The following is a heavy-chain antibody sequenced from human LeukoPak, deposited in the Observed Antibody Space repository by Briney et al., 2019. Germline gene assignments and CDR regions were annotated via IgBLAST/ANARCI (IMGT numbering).Heavy chain of an antibody. CDR2: IIPIFGTA. Sequence: SVKVSCKASGGTFSSYAISWVRQAPGQGLEWMGRIIPIFGTANYAQKFQGRVTITTDESTSTAYMGLSSLRSEDTAVYYCASNYDSSGYYYRTWGQGTLVTVSS. D-gene: IGHD3-22*01. J-gene: IGHJ5*02. V-gene: IGHV1-69*05. CDR1: GGTFSSYA. CDR3: ASNYDSSGYYYRT.